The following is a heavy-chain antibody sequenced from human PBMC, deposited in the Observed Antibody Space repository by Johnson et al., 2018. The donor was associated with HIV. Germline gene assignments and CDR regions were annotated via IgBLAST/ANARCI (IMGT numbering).Heavy chain of an antibody. CDR3: ARDGYSSSSFGAFDI. D-gene: IGHD6-6*01. V-gene: IGHV3-20*04. Sequence: VQLVESGGGVVRPGGSLRLSCAASGFTFDDYGMSWVRQAPGKGLEWVSGISWNSNSIGYADSVKGRFTISRDNSKNTLYLQMNSLRAEDTAVYYCARDGYSSSSFGAFDIWGQGTMVTVSS. CDR1: GFTFDDYG. CDR2: ISWNSNSI. J-gene: IGHJ3*02.